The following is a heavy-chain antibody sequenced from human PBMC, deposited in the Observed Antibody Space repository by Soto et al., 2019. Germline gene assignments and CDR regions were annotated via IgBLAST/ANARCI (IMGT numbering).Heavy chain of an antibody. CDR3: TRDQAGVVVVAATPVGYYYGMDV. D-gene: IGHD2-15*01. Sequence: GGCLRLSCTASGFTFGDYAMSWLRQAPGKGLEWVGFIRSKAYGGTTEYAASVKGRFTISRDDSKSIAYLQMNSLKTEDTAVYYCTRDQAGVVVVAATPVGYYYGMDVWGQGTTVTVSS. J-gene: IGHJ6*02. V-gene: IGHV3-49*03. CDR2: IRSKAYGGTT. CDR1: GFTFGDYA.